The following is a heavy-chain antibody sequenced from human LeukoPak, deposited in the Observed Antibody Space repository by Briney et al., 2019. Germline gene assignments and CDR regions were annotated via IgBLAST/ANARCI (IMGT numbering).Heavy chain of an antibody. CDR1: GFTFSNHG. CDR3: ARDVGWSQYYFDF. J-gene: IGHJ4*02. V-gene: IGHV3-23*01. Sequence: GSLRLSCAASGFTFSNHGMSWVRQAPGKGPEWVAAISGSGGSTYYADSVKGRFTISRDNAKNTLYLLMKSLRAEDTAVYYCARDVGWSQYYFDFWGQGTLVTVSS. CDR2: ISGSGGST. D-gene: IGHD2-15*01.